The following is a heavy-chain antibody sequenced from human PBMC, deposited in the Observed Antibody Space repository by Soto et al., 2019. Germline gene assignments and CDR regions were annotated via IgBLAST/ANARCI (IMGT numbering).Heavy chain of an antibody. D-gene: IGHD5-18*01. CDR1: GFTFSDHY. CDR2: VSGSGGST. CDR3: AKDLGYNYGYDAFDI. V-gene: IGHV3-23*01. J-gene: IGHJ3*02. Sequence: GGSLRLSCAASGFTFSDHYMDWVRQAPGKGLEWVSGVSGSGGSTYCVDSVKGRFTISRDNSKNTLYLQMNSLRAEDTAVYYCAKDLGYNYGYDAFDIWGQGTMVTVSS.